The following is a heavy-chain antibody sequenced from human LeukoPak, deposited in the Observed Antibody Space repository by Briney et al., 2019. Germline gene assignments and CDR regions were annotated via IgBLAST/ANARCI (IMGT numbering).Heavy chain of an antibody. V-gene: IGHV4-31*03. CDR1: GGSISSGGYY. J-gene: IGHJ4*02. Sequence: SETLSLTCTVSGGSISSGGYYWSWIRQHPGKGLEWIGYIYYSGSTYYIPSLKSRVTISVDTSKNQFSLKLSSVTAADTAVYYCARSASGYFDYRGQGTLVTVSS. CDR2: IYYSGST. CDR3: ARSASGYFDY.